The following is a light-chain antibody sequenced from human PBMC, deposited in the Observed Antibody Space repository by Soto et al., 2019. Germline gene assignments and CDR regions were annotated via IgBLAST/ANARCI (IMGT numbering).Light chain of an antibody. Sequence: SALTQPASVSGSPGQSITISCTGTSSDVGSYNLVSWYQQHPGKAPKLMIYEGVRRPSGVSNRFSGSKSGNTASLTISGLQAEDEADYYCYSYGGSYYVFGTGTKVTVL. CDR3: YSYGGSYYV. CDR1: SSDVGSYNL. V-gene: IGLV2-23*01. J-gene: IGLJ1*01. CDR2: EGV.